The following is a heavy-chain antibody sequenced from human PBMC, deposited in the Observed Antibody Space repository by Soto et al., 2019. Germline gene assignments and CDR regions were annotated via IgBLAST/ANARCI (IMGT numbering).Heavy chain of an antibody. D-gene: IGHD3-22*01. V-gene: IGHV1-69*01. CDR2: IIPIFGTA. CDR3: ARVMKYYDSSGYYYHAFDI. J-gene: IGHJ3*02. Sequence: QVQLVQSGAEVKKPGSSVKVSCKASGGTFSSYAISWVRQAPGQGLESMGGIIPIFGTANYAQKFQGRVTITADESTSTAYMELSSLRSEDTAVYYCARVMKYYDSSGYYYHAFDIWGQGTMVTVSS. CDR1: GGTFSSYA.